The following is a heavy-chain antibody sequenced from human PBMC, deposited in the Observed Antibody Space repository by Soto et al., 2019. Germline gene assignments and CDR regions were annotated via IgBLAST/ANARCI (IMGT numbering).Heavy chain of an antibody. CDR1: DFSFGNYW. CDR2: INSGGSFA. D-gene: IGHD4-17*01. V-gene: IGHV3-74*01. Sequence: EELLESGGGLVHPGGSLRLSCAASDFSFGNYWMHWVRQAPGKGLAWVSRINSGGSFASYADSVKGRFTISRDNAKNTLYLQMDSLRAEDTAIYYCARERDSGDHFPWGQGTLVTVSS. J-gene: IGHJ5*02. CDR3: ARERDSGDHFP.